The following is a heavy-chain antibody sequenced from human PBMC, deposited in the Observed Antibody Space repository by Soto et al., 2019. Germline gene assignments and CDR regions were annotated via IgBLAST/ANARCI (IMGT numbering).Heavy chain of an antibody. V-gene: IGHV3-23*01. CDR3: AKGGLYDSGSYYGDGFDM. CDR2: ISTSGGST. D-gene: IGHD3-10*01. J-gene: IGHJ3*02. Sequence: GGSLRLSCAASGFTFTTYGMAWVRQAPGKGLEWVSGISTSGGSTYYTDSVKGRFTISRDNSKNTLYLQMNNLRAEDTAVYYCAKGGLYDSGSYYGDGFDMWGQGTMVTVSS. CDR1: GFTFTTYG.